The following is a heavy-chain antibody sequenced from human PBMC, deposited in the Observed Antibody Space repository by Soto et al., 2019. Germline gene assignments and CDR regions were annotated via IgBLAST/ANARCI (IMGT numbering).Heavy chain of an antibody. CDR2: ISAYNGNT. D-gene: IGHD1-26*01. J-gene: IGHJ4*02. CDR1: GYTFTSYG. CDR3: ARDRYSGSYFLRRWSAYFDY. Sequence: ASVKVSCKASGYTFTSYGISWVRQAPGQGLEWMGWISAYNGNTNYAQKLQGRVTMTTDTSTSTAYMELRSLRSDDTAVYYCARDRYSGSYFLRRWSAYFDYWGQGTLVTVSS. V-gene: IGHV1-18*01.